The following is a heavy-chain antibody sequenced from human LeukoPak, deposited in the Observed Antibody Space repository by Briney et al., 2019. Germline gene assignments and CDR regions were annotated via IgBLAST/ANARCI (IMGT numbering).Heavy chain of an antibody. CDR2: IVVGSGNT. CDR3: AAFPDSGVVVITDGQTSYFFEY. J-gene: IGHJ4*02. CDR1: GFTFTSSA. D-gene: IGHD3-22*01. Sequence: SVKVSCKASGFTFTSSAVQWVRQARGQRREWIGWIVVGSGNTNYAQKFRERVTITRDMSTSTAYMELSSLRSQDTAVYYCAAFPDSGVVVITDGQTSYFFEYWGQGTLVTVSS. V-gene: IGHV1-58*01.